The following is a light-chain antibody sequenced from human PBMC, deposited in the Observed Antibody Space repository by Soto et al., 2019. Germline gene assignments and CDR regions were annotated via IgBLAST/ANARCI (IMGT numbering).Light chain of an antibody. CDR1: QIMGAE. J-gene: IGKJ5*01. CDR3: QQRRNWPIT. Sequence: EFVLTESPASLAFSPCEIATLSGRASQIMGAELGLYQQKPGQAPRLVIFDASNRATGIPARFSGSGSGTESTLTISSLEPEDFAVYYCQQRRNWPITFGQGTRLEI. CDR2: DAS. V-gene: IGKV3-11*01.